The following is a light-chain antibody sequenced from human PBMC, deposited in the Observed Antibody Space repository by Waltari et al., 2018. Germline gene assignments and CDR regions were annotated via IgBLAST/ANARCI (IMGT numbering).Light chain of an antibody. CDR3: QSYDSNLVV. CDR2: GNN. J-gene: IGLJ2*01. Sequence: QSVLTQPPSVSGAPGQRVPISCPGNSSNIGAGHDVHWYQQLPGTAPKLLVYGNNNRPSGVPDRFSGAKSGTSASLAITGLQAEDEADYYCQSYDSNLVVFGGGTKLTVL. CDR1: SSNIGAGHD. V-gene: IGLV1-40*01.